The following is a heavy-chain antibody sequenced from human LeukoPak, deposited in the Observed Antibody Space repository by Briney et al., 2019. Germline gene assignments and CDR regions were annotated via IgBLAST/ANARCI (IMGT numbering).Heavy chain of an antibody. J-gene: IGHJ3*02. CDR1: GFTVSSYA. V-gene: IGHV3-23*01. CDR2: ISGSGGST. D-gene: IGHD6-13*01. Sequence: GGSLRLSCAASGFTVSSYAMSWVRQAPGKGLEWVSAISGSGGSTYYADSVKGRFTISRDNSKNTLYLQMNSLRAEDTAVYYCAKGGFGSSSWYDAFDIWGQGTMVTVSS. CDR3: AKGGFGSSSWYDAFDI.